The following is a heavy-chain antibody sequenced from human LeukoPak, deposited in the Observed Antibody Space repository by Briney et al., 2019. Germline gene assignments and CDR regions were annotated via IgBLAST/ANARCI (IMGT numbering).Heavy chain of an antibody. CDR3: ARTLGCSSTSCYPGAFDI. Sequence: PGGSLRLSCAASGFTFSSYSMNWVRQAPGKGLEWVSSISSSSSYIYYADSVKGRFTISRDNAKNSLYLQMNSLRAEDTAVYYCARTLGCSSTSCYPGAFDIWGQGTMVTVSS. D-gene: IGHD2-2*01. J-gene: IGHJ3*02. V-gene: IGHV3-21*01. CDR1: GFTFSSYS. CDR2: ISSSSSYI.